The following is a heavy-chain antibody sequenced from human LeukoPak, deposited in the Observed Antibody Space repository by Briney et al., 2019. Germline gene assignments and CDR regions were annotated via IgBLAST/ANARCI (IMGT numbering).Heavy chain of an antibody. CDR3: AKDQGLWFGELSGFDY. D-gene: IGHD3-10*01. Sequence: PGGSLRLSCAASGFTFSSYSMNWVRQAPGKGLEWVSSISSSSSYIYYADSVKGRFTISRDNAKNTLYLQMNSLRAEDTAVYYCAKDQGLWFGELSGFDYWGQGTLVTVSS. CDR1: GFTFSSYS. CDR2: ISSSSSYI. V-gene: IGHV3-21*04. J-gene: IGHJ4*02.